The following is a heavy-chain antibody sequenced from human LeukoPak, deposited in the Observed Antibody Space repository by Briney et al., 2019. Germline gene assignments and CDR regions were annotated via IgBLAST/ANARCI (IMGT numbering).Heavy chain of an antibody. CDR1: GGSISSYY. CDR3: ARDPRHVNTPYAFDI. Sequence: PSETLSLTCTVSGGSISSYYWSWIRQPPGKGLEWIGYIYYSGSTNYNPSLKSRVTISVDTSKNQFSLKLSSVTAADTAVYYCARDPRHVNTPYAFDIWGQGTMVTVSS. V-gene: IGHV4-59*01. CDR2: IYYSGST. D-gene: IGHD2-2*02. J-gene: IGHJ3*02.